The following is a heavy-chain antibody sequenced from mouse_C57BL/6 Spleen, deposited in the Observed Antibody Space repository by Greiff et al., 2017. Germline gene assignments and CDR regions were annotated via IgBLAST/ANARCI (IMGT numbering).Heavy chain of an antibody. CDR1: GYTFTSYW. Sequence: QVQLQQPGAELVKPGASVKLSCKASGYTFTSYWMHWVKQRPGRGLEWIGRIDPNSGGTKYNEKFKSKATLTVDKPSSTAYMQLSSLTSEDSAVEYCARSGYYGSSRYWYFDDWGTGTTVTVSS. D-gene: IGHD1-1*01. J-gene: IGHJ1*03. CDR2: IDPNSGGT. V-gene: IGHV1-72*01. CDR3: ARSGYYGSSRYWYFDD.